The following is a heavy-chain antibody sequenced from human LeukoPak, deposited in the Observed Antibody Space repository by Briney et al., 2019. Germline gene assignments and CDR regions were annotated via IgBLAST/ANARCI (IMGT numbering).Heavy chain of an antibody. CDR3: ARDRIYYYDSSGYTGFDY. CDR2: ISAYNGNT. J-gene: IGHJ4*02. V-gene: IGHV1-18*01. CDR1: GYTFTSYG. Sequence: ASVKVSCKASGYTFTSYGISWVRQAPGQGLEWMGWISAYNGNTNYAQKLQGRVTMTTDTSTSTAYMELRSLRSDDTAVYYCARDRIYYYDSSGYTGFDYWGQGTLVTVSS. D-gene: IGHD3-22*01.